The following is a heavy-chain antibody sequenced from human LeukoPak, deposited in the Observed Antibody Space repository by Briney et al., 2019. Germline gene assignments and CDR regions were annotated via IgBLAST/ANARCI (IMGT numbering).Heavy chain of an antibody. Sequence: ASVKVSCKASRYTFTDYYIYWVRQAPGQGLEWMGWINPNSGGTNYAQKFRGRVTMTSDTSISTAYMDLSRLRSDDTAVYYCAREGDWTADVNWFDPWGQGTLVTVSS. D-gene: IGHD3-16*01. CDR2: INPNSGGT. J-gene: IGHJ5*02. CDR3: AREGDWTADVNWFDP. CDR1: RYTFTDYY. V-gene: IGHV1-2*02.